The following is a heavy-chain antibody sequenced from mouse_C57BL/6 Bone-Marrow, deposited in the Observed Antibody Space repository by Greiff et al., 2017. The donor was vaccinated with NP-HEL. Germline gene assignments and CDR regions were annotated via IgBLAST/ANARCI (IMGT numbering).Heavy chain of an antibody. J-gene: IGHJ3*01. D-gene: IGHD2-5*01. Sequence: VKLMESGAELVKPGASVKISCKASGYTFTDYYINWVKQRPGQGLEWIGKIGPGSGSTYYNEKFKGKATLTADKSSSTAYMQLSSLTSEDSAVYCCARSGPYYSNFAWFAYWGQGTLVTVAA. V-gene: IGHV1-77*01. CDR2: IGPGSGST. CDR1: GYTFTDYY. CDR3: ARSGPYYSNFAWFAY.